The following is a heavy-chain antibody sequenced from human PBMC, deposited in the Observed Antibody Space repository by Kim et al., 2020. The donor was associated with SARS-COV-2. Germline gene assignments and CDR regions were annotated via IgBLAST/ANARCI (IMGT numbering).Heavy chain of an antibody. V-gene: IGHV3-53*01. CDR1: GFTVSSNY. D-gene: IGHD6-19*01. CDR3: ARDLLRIAVAGTSDY. Sequence: GGSLRLSCAASGFTVSSNYMSWVRQAPGKGLEWVSVNYSGGSTYYADSVKGRFTISRDNSKNTLYLQMNSLRAEDTAVYYCARDLLRIAVAGTSDYWGQGTLVTVSS. CDR2: NYSGGST. J-gene: IGHJ4*02.